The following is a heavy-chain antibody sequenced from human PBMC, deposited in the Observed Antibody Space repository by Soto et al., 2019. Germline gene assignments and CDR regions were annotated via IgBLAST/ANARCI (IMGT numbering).Heavy chain of an antibody. Sequence: QAQLVQSGAEMKKPGASVKVSCKATGYTFSAYTMNWVRQAPGQSLEWMGWTNAGSGNTKYSQNFQGRVSITRDTSASTVYMELTGLTSEDTAVYYCARDTETLGPRANDALDIRGQGTMVTVSS. J-gene: IGHJ3*02. V-gene: IGHV1-3*01. CDR3: ARDTETLGPRANDALDI. CDR1: GYTFSAYT. CDR2: TNAGSGNT. D-gene: IGHD3-3*02.